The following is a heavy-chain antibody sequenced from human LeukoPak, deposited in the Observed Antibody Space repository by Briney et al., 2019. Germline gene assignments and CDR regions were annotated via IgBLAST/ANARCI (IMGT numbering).Heavy chain of an antibody. CDR1: GYTFTSYD. J-gene: IGHJ4*02. Sequence: ASVKVSCKASGYTFTSYDINWVRQATGQGLEWMGWMNPNSGNTGYAQKFQGRVTMTRNTSISTAYMELSSLRSEDTAVCYCARGRDYYGSGSSNFDYWGQGTLVTVSS. CDR3: ARGRDYYGSGSSNFDY. D-gene: IGHD3-10*01. CDR2: MNPNSGNT. V-gene: IGHV1-8*01.